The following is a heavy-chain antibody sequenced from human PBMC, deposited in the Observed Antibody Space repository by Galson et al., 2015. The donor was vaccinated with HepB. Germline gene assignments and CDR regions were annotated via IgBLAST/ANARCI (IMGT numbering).Heavy chain of an antibody. CDR2: ISISSSTI. CDR1: GFIFSNYN. Sequence: SLRLSCAASGFIFSNYNMNWVRQAPGKGLEWVSYISISSSTIYYSDSVKGRFTISRDNAKNSLYLQMNSLRDEDTAVYYCARDGRFDYWGQGTLVTVSS. J-gene: IGHJ4*02. V-gene: IGHV3-48*02. CDR3: ARDGRFDY.